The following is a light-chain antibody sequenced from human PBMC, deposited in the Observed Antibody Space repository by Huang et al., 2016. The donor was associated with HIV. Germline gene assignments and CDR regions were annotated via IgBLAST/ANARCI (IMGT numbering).Light chain of an antibody. CDR1: QNILNW. CDR2: NTS. CDR3: QQYNSHPYT. V-gene: IGKV1-5*03. Sequence: DIQMTQSLSTLSASVGDRVTITCRASQNILNWLVWYQQKPGRAPSLVIYNTSTLQNGVPSRCSGSGSGTEFTLTISSLHPDDFATYYCQQYNSHPYTFGQGTKLDIK. J-gene: IGKJ2*01.